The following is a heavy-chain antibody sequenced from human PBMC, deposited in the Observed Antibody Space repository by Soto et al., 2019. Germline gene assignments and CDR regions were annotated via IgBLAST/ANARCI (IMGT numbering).Heavy chain of an antibody. Sequence: GGSLRLSCAASGFTFSSYGMHWVRQAPGKGLEWVAVISYDGSNKYYADSVKGRFTISRDNSKNTLYLQMNSLRAEDTAVYYCATDAVRDFDYWGQGTLVTVSS. J-gene: IGHJ4*02. CDR3: ATDAVRDFDY. CDR1: GFTFSSYG. CDR2: ISYDGSNK. D-gene: IGHD3-10*01. V-gene: IGHV3-30*03.